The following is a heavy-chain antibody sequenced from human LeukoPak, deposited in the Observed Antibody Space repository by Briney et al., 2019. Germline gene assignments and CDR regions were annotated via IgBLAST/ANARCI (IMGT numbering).Heavy chain of an antibody. J-gene: IGHJ1*01. CDR3: AYHVGWELKYFQH. CDR2: INPSGGST. D-gene: IGHD1-26*01. V-gene: IGHV1-46*01. Sequence: GASVKVSCKASGYTFTSYYMHWVRQAPGQGLEWMGIINPSGGSTSYAQKFQGRVTMTRDTSTSTVYMELSSLRSEDTAVYYCAYHVGWELKYFQHWGQGTLVTVSS. CDR1: GYTFTSYY.